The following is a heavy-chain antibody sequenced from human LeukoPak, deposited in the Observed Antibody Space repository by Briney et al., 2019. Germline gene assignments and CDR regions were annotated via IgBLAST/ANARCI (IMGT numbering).Heavy chain of an antibody. CDR1: GAAVSDYY. V-gene: IGHV4-59*08. CDR2: IYYTGST. CDR3: VRRVRYFGQNDY. D-gene: IGHD3-9*01. J-gene: IGHJ4*02. Sequence: SETLSLTCTVSGAAVSDYYWSWIRQPPGKGLEWIGYIYYTGSTNYNPSLKSRVTMSVDTSKNQISLKLSSVTAADSAVYYCVRRVRYFGQNDYWGQGTLVTVSS.